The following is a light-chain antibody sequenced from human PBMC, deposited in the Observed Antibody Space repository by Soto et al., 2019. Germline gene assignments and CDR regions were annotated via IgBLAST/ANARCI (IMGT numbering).Light chain of an antibody. V-gene: IGLV2-11*01. CDR3: CSYTGNKVFV. Sequence: SCLTQPRSLSGSPGQSVTISCTGPTIGAHSFVSWYQDRPDKVPKLLIYDVSQRPSGIPDRFSGSRSANTASLTISGLQADDAAAYYCCSYTGNKVFVFGTGTKVTVL. CDR1: TIGAHSF. CDR2: DVS. J-gene: IGLJ1*01.